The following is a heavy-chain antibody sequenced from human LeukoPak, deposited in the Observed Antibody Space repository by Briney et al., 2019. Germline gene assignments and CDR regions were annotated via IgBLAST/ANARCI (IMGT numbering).Heavy chain of an antibody. CDR2: IRYDGSNK. D-gene: IGHD3-3*01. Sequence: GGSLRLSCAASGFTFSSYGMLWVRQAPGKGLAGVAFIRYDGSNKYYADSVKGRFTISRDNSKNTLYLQMNSLRAEDTAVYYCAKGRLFSDFWSGTLFDPWGQGTLVTVSS. J-gene: IGHJ5*02. CDR1: GFTFSSYG. V-gene: IGHV3-30*02. CDR3: AKGRLFSDFWSGTLFDP.